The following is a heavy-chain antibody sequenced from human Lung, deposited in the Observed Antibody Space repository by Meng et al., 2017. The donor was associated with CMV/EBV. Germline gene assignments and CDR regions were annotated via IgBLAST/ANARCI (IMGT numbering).Heavy chain of an antibody. CDR2: IKGKTDGETT. Sequence: GGSLRLSCAVSGLTFSDAWMTWVRQAPGKGLEWVGRIKGKTDGETTDYAAPVEGRFTISRDDSKYMVYLQMNSLKTEDTAVYYCSTRRKFRGVDHFDYWGQGTLVTVSS. V-gene: IGHV3-15*01. CDR1: GLTFSDAW. J-gene: IGHJ4*02. D-gene: IGHD3-10*01. CDR3: STRRKFRGVDHFDY.